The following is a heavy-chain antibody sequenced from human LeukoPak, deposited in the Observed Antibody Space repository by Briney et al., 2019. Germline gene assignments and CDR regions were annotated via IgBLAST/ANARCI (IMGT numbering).Heavy chain of an antibody. Sequence: SETLSLTCTVSGGSISSYYWSWIRQPPGKGLEWIGRIYTTGSTSYNPSLKSRVTISVDTSKNQFSLKLSSVTAADTAVYYCARGGWARGYFNWFDPWGQGTLVTVSS. J-gene: IGHJ5*02. CDR1: GGSISSYY. CDR2: IYTTGST. D-gene: IGHD3-3*01. V-gene: IGHV4-4*07. CDR3: ARGGWARGYFNWFDP.